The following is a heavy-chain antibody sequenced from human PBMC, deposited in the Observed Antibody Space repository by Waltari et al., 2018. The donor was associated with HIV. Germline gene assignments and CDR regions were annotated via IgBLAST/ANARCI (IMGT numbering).Heavy chain of an antibody. CDR3: HRP. CDR1: GYNFIGYF. J-gene: IGHJ5*02. CDR2: LNPRSGAT. V-gene: IGHV1-2*02. Sequence: QLIQSGTEVKKPGASLTVSCRASGYNFIGYFIHWVRQAPGQGLEWMGDLNPRSGATEYAQKFRGRLTLTGDASVNTAYLDLKGLRFDDTATYFCHRPW.